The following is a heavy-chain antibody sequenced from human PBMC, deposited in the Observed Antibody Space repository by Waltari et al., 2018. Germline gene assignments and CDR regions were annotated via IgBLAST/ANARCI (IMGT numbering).Heavy chain of an antibody. V-gene: IGHV1-69*05. J-gene: IGHJ5*02. D-gene: IGHD1-26*01. Sequence: QVQLVQSGAEVKKPGSSVKVSCKASGGTFSSYAISWVRQAPGQGLEWMGGISPIFVTANYAQKSQVRVTITTDESTSTAYMELSSLRSEDTAVYYCAGDTHYPGTNWFDPWGQGTLVTVSS. CDR1: GGTFSSYA. CDR2: ISPIFVTA. CDR3: AGDTHYPGTNWFDP.